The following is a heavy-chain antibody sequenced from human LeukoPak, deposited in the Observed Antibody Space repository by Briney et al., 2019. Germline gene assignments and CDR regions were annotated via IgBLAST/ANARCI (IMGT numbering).Heavy chain of an antibody. J-gene: IGHJ6*03. V-gene: IGHV4-38-2*02. CDR3: ARADPYYYYMDV. CDR1: GYSISSGYY. CDR2: IYHSGST. Sequence: SETLSLTCTVSGYSISSGYYWGWLRQPPGKGLEWIGSIYHSGSTYYNPSLKSRVTISVDTSKNQFSLKLSSVTAADTAVYYCARADPYYYYMDVWGKGTTVTVSS.